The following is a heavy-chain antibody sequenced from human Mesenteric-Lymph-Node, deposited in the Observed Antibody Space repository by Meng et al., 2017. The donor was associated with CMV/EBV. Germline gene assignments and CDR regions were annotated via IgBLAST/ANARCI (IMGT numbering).Heavy chain of an antibody. V-gene: IGHV3-30*02. J-gene: IGHJ3*02. D-gene: IGHD5-18*01. CDR2: VKYDGSDK. CDR1: GFTFSSYG. CDR3: AGRRRDAAMVKTDFDI. Sequence: GESLKISCAASGFTFSSYGVHWVRQAPGKGLEWVAFVKYDGSDKHYADSVKGRFTISRDNSKNTVYVLMNSLKTEDTAMYYCAGRRRDAAMVKTDFDIWGQGTMVTVSS.